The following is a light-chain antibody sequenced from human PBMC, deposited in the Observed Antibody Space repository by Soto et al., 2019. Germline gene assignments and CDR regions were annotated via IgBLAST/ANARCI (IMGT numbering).Light chain of an antibody. CDR2: EVS. Sequence: DIEMTQTPVSLSVTPGQPASISCKSSQSLLHSAGNTYFYWYLQKPGQPPQLLIYEVSNRFSGVPDRLSGSGAGTDFTRKISRVEAEDVGVYYCMQSVQVPITFGQGTRLEIK. J-gene: IGKJ5*01. CDR3: MQSVQVPIT. V-gene: IGKV2D-29*01. CDR1: QSLLHSAGNTY.